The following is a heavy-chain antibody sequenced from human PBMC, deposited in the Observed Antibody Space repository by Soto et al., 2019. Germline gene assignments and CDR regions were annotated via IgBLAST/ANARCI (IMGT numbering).Heavy chain of an antibody. Sequence: QVQLVESGGGVVQPGRSLRLSCAASGFTFSSYGMHWVRQAPGKGLEWVAVISYDGSNKYYADSVKGRFTISRDNSKNTLYLQMNSLRAEDTAVYYCAKEFAYRGGDCYPYYFDYWGQGTLVTVSS. D-gene: IGHD2-21*02. V-gene: IGHV3-30*18. CDR1: GFTFSSYG. J-gene: IGHJ4*02. CDR2: ISYDGSNK. CDR3: AKEFAYRGGDCYPYYFDY.